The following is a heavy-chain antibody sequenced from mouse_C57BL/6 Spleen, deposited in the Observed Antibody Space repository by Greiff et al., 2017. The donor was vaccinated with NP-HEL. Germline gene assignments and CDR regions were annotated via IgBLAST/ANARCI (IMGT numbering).Heavy chain of an antibody. V-gene: IGHV14-4*01. CDR3: TTPYYYGSSLFAY. J-gene: IGHJ3*01. Sequence: VQLQQSGAELVRPGDSVKLSCTASGFNIKDDYMHWVKQRPEQGLEWIGWIDPENGDTEYASKFQGKATITADTSSNTAYLQLSSLTSEDTAVYYCTTPYYYGSSLFAYWGQGTLVTVSA. CDR2: IDPENGDT. CDR1: GFNIKDDY. D-gene: IGHD1-1*01.